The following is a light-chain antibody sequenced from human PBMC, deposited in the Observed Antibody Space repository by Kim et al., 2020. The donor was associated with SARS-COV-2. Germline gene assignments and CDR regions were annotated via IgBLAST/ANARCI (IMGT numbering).Light chain of an antibody. J-gene: IGLJ2*01. CDR1: DTNIGSNT. Sequence: PGQKVTIPCSRSDTNIGSNTVNWYKQLPGTAPKLLIFDNNQRPSGVPDRFSCSNSGTSASLAISGLQSEDEADYYCAVWDDSLRVFGGGTQLTVL. CDR3: AVWDDSLRV. V-gene: IGLV1-44*01. CDR2: DNN.